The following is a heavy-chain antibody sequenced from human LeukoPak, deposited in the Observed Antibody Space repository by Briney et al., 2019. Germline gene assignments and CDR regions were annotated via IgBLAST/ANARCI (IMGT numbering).Heavy chain of an antibody. Sequence: PGGSLRLSCAASGFTFSTYEMNWVRQAPGKGLEWVSYISSSGSTIYYADSVKGRFTISRDDSTNSLYLQMDSLKTEDTAVYYCVRASASESYYISYFDYWGQGTLVTVSS. J-gene: IGHJ4*02. D-gene: IGHD3-10*01. CDR3: VRASASESYYISYFDY. V-gene: IGHV3-48*03. CDR1: GFTFSTYE. CDR2: ISSSGSTI.